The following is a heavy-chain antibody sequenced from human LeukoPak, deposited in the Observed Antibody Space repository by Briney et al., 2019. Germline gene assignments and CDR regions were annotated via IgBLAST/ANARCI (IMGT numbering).Heavy chain of an antibody. Sequence: GGALRLSCATCRFNFNSNAMSSVRPAPGKGLECVSAITAPGDATYYADSLRGRVSISRDNAQKSLYLQMNSLRAEDTAIYYCASTRGHYYWGQGTVVTVSS. V-gene: IGHV3-23*01. J-gene: IGHJ4*02. CDR3: ASTRGHYY. CDR1: RFNFNSNA. CDR2: ITAPGDAT. D-gene: IGHD3-10*01.